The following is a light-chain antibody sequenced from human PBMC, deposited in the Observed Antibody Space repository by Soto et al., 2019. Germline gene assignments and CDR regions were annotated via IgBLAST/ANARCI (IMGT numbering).Light chain of an antibody. CDR2: GAS. V-gene: IGKV3-15*01. CDR1: QSVSSS. CDR3: HQYNNWPSWT. Sequence: EIAMTQSPATLSASPGEIATPSCRASQSVSSSLAWYQQKRGQAPRLLIYGASTMATGSPARVCGSGAGTEFTLNISSLQSEEYAVYYSHQYNNWPSWTVGQGTKVDIK. J-gene: IGKJ1*01.